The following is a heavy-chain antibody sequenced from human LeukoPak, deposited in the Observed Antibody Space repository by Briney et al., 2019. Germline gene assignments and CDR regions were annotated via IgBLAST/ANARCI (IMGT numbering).Heavy chain of an antibody. J-gene: IGHJ4*02. V-gene: IGHV1-2*02. D-gene: IGHD6-19*01. Sequence: ASVKVSCKASGYTFTSYGISWVRQAPGQGLEWMGWINPNSGGTNYAQKFQGRVTMTRDTSISTAYMELSRLRSDDTAVYYCARSSYSSGWYRVSVGPHYWGQGTLVTVSS. CDR2: INPNSGGT. CDR1: GYTFTSYG. CDR3: ARSSYSSGWYRVSVGPHY.